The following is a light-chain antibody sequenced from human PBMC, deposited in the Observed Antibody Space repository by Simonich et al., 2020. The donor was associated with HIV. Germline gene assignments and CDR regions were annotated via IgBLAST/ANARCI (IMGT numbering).Light chain of an antibody. CDR1: SSNVGTNT. J-gene: IGLJ1*01. CDR2: SNN. V-gene: IGLV1-44*01. CDR3: AAWDDSLKGFYV. Sequence: QSVLTQPPSASGTPGQRVTISCSGSSSNVGTNTVNWYQQLPGTAPKLVIYSNNQRPSGVPDRFSGSKSGTSASLAISGLQSEDEADYYCAAWDDSLKGFYVFGTGTKVTVL.